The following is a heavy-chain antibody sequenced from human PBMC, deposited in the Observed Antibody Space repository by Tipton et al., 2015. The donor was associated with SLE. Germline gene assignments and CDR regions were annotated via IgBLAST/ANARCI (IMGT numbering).Heavy chain of an antibody. CDR2: INHSGST. CDR3: ARLGSSGWFNWIDP. V-gene: IGHV4-34*01. D-gene: IGHD6-19*01. Sequence: TLSLTCAVYGGSFSGYYWSWIRQPPGKGLEWIGEINHSGSTNYNPSLKSRVTISVDTSKNQFSLKLSSVTAADTAVYYCARLGSSGWFNWIDPWGQGSLVTVSS. CDR1: GGSFSGYY. J-gene: IGHJ5*02.